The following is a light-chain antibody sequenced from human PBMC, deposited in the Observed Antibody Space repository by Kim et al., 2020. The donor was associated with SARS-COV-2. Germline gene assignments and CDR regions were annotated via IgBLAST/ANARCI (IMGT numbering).Light chain of an antibody. J-gene: IGLJ3*02. CDR3: LAWDKSLSGWV. Sequence: LTQPPSVSKDLRQTATLTCTGNSNNVGNQGAAWLQQHQGHPPKHLSYANNNRPSGISEKFSPSRSGNTASLTITGLQSEDEADYYCLAWDKSLSGWV. V-gene: IGLV10-54*01. CDR1: SNNVGNQG. CDR2: ANN.